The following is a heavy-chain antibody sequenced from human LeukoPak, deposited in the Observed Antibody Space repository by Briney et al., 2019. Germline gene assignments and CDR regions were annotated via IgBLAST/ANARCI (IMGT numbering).Heavy chain of an antibody. CDR3: ARDPDYGDPE. CDR2: ITSSGTTT. J-gene: IGHJ4*02. Sequence: GGSLRLSCAASGFTFSDHYMSWFRLSPGKGLEWLSYITSSGTTTDYADSVKGRFTISRDNAENSMYLQMNSLRPEDTAVYYCARDPDYGDPEWGQGTLVTVSS. CDR1: GFTFSDHY. D-gene: IGHD4-17*01. V-gene: IGHV3-11*01.